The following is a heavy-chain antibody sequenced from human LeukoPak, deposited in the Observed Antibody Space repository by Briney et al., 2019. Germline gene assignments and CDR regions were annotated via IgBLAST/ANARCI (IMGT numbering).Heavy chain of an antibody. Sequence: PSETLSLTCTVSGGSISSYYWSWIRQPPGKGLEWIGYIYYSGSTNYNPSLKSRVTISVDTSKNQFSLKLSSVTAADTAVYYCARDLNTYYDFWSGNTYDYWGQGTLVTASS. D-gene: IGHD3-3*01. V-gene: IGHV4-59*01. J-gene: IGHJ4*02. CDR2: IYYSGST. CDR1: GGSISSYY. CDR3: ARDLNTYYDFWSGNTYDY.